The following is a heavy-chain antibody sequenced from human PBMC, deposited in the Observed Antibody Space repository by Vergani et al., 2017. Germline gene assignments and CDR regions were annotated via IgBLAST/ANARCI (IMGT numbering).Heavy chain of an antibody. J-gene: IGHJ5*02. D-gene: IGHD3-3*01. V-gene: IGHV1-24*01. Sequence: QVQLVQSGAEVKKPGASVKVSCKVSGYTLTELSMHWVRQAPGKGLEWMGGFDPEDGETIYAQKFQGRVTMTEDPSTDTAYMELSSLRSEDTAVYYCATQRSTIFGVVIIRDWFDPWGQGTLVTVSS. CDR1: GYTLTELS. CDR3: ATQRSTIFGVVIIRDWFDP. CDR2: FDPEDGET.